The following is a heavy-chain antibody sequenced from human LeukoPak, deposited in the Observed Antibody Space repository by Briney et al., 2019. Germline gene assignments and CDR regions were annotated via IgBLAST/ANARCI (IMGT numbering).Heavy chain of an antibody. D-gene: IGHD3-22*01. CDR2: ISAYNGNT. J-gene: IGHJ4*02. Sequence: ASVKVSCKASGYTFTSYGISWVRQAPGQGLEWMGWISAYNGNTNYAQKLQGRVTITTDTSTSTAYMELRSLRSDATAVYYCARGFHTYYYDSSGPNAGYWGQGTLVTVSS. V-gene: IGHV1-18*01. CDR3: ARGFHTYYYDSSGPNAGY. CDR1: GYTFTSYG.